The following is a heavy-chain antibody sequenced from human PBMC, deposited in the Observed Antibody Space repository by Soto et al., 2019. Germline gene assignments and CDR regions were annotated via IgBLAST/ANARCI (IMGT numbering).Heavy chain of an antibody. J-gene: IGHJ4*02. D-gene: IGHD3-22*01. V-gene: IGHV1-69*13. CDR3: ARVPLGEDSSGYRTFDY. CDR1: GGTFSSYA. Sequence: RASVKVSCKASGGTFSSYAISWVRQAPGQGLEWMGGIIPIFGTANYAQKFQGRVTITADESTSTAYMELSSLRSEDTAVYYCARVPLGEDSSGYRTFDYWGQGTLVTVSS. CDR2: IIPIFGTA.